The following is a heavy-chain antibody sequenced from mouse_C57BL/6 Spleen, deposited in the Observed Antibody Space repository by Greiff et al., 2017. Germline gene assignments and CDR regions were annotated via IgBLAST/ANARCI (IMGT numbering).Heavy chain of an antibody. CDR2: IDPSDSYT. D-gene: IGHD1-1*01. Sequence: QVQLQQPGAELVKPGASVKLSCKASGYTFTSYWMQWVKQRPGQGLEWIGEIDPSDSYTNYNQKFKGKATLTVDTSSSTVYMELSRLTSEDSAVXFCARHQLRGLDYAMDYWGQGTSVTVSS. CDR3: ARHQLRGLDYAMDY. J-gene: IGHJ4*01. V-gene: IGHV1-50*01. CDR1: GYTFTSYW.